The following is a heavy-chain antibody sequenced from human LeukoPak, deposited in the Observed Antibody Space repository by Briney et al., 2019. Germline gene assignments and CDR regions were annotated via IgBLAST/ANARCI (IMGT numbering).Heavy chain of an antibody. Sequence: QAGGSLRLSCAASGFTFSSYAMGWVRQAPGKGLEWVSAISGSGGSTYYADSVKGRFTISRDNSKNTLYLQMNSLRVEDTALYYCARETKIDYWGQGALVTVSS. J-gene: IGHJ4*02. V-gene: IGHV3-23*01. D-gene: IGHD1-7*01. CDR2: ISGSGGST. CDR1: GFTFSSYA. CDR3: ARETKIDY.